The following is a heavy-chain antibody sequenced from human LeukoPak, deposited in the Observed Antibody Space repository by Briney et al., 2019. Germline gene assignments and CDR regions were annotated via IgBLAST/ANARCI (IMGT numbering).Heavy chain of an antibody. D-gene: IGHD6-13*01. Sequence: GGSLRLSCSGSGFTFSSYALYWVRRAPGERLEYVSAINSNGDRTFYPDSVKGRFTISRDNSKNTLYLQMTGLRVEDTAVFYCVKVASSPGPFDYWGQGTLVTVSS. V-gene: IGHV3-64D*06. CDR1: GFTFSSYA. CDR2: INSNGDRT. CDR3: VKVASSPGPFDY. J-gene: IGHJ4*02.